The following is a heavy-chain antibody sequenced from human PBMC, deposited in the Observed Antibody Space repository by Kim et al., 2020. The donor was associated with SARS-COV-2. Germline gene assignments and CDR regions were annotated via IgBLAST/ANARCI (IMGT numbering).Heavy chain of an antibody. D-gene: IGHD6-13*01. Sequence: ASVKVSCEVSGYTLTELSMHWVRQAPGKGLEWMGGFDPEDGETIYAQKFQGRVTMTEDTSTDTAYMELSSLRSEDTAVYYCATSPSIAAASWFDPWGQGTLVTVSS. CDR1: GYTLTELS. CDR2: FDPEDGET. J-gene: IGHJ5*02. V-gene: IGHV1-24*01. CDR3: ATSPSIAAASWFDP.